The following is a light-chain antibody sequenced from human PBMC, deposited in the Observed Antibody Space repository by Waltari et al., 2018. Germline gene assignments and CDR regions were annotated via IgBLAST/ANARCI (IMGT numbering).Light chain of an antibody. Sequence: DIVMTQSPDSLAVSLGEKATINCKSNQSLLYNYNNKNYLAWYQQKPGQPLKLFFYWASSRESGVPDRFSGSGSGTDFTLTIGSLHAEDVAVYYCQQYYTAPYTFGQGTKLEIK. CDR3: QQYYTAPYT. CDR1: QSLLYNYNNKNY. CDR2: WAS. J-gene: IGKJ2*01. V-gene: IGKV4-1*01.